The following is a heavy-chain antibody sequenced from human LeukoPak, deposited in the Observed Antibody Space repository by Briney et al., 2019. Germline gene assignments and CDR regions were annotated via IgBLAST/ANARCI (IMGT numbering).Heavy chain of an antibody. CDR1: GFALSSCA. CDR2: ISISGDT. J-gene: IGHJ3*01. Sequence: QSWGSLRLSCAASGFALSSCAMSWVRQVPGKGLERVSSISISGDTYYADSVKGRFTLSRDNSMDTLFLQMDSLRVEDTAVYYCAKELRPNDYWGQGTMVTVSS. V-gene: IGHV3-23*01. CDR3: AKELRPNDY. D-gene: IGHD3-16*01.